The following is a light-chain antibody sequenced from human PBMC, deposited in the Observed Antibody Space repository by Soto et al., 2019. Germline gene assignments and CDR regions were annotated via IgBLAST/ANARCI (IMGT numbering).Light chain of an antibody. CDR1: QSVASSSY. J-gene: IGKJ4*01. CDR2: GAS. CDR3: QLYGSSPRVT. Sequence: EIVLTQSPGTLSLSPGERATLSCRASQSVASSSYLAWYQQRPGQAPRLLIHGASNRATGIPDRFSGSGSGTDFTLTISSLEPEDFAVYYCQLYGSSPRVTFGGGTKVEIK. V-gene: IGKV3-20*01.